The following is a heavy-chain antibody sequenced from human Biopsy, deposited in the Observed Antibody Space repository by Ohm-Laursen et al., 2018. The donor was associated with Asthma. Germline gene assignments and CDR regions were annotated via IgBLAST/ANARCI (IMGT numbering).Heavy chain of an antibody. V-gene: IGHV1-69*13. J-gene: IGHJ4*02. CDR2: INSVFGTT. D-gene: IGHD2-2*01. CDR1: GGTFNTYV. CDR3: ARKAGSCISRTCYSLDF. Sequence: GASVKVSCKSLGGTFNTYVIGWVRQAPGSGLEWMGGINSVFGTTTYPQKFQDRVTITADDSTSTVYMELSSLRSEDTAVYYCARKAGSCISRTCYSLDFWGQGTLVTVSS.